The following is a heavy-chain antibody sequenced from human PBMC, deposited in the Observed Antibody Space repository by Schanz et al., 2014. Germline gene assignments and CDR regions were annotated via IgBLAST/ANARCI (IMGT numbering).Heavy chain of an antibody. J-gene: IGHJ4*02. CDR3: ARSNYYDNSDYYNSFDY. D-gene: IGHD3-22*01. V-gene: IGHV1-18*01. CDR1: GYTFSSYG. CDR2: INGYNGHT. Sequence: QVQLVQSGAELRKPGTSVKVSCKASGYTFSSYGITWVRQAPGQGLEWMGWINGYNGHTLYAQKFQGRVTMTTDTSTSTSYMELTSLRPEDTAVYYCARSNYYDNSDYYNSFDYWGQGTLVTVSS.